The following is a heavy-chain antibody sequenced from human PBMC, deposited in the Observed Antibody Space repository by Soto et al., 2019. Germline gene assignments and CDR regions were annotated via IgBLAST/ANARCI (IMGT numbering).Heavy chain of an antibody. D-gene: IGHD2-8*01. Sequence: GPTLVNPTQTLTLTCTFSGFSLSTRGMCVSWIRQPPGKALEWLALIDWDDDKYYSTSLKTRLTISKDTSKNQVVLTMTNMDSVRAENFLCARGIILMAYGLNYYGMDVWGQGTTVNVSS. J-gene: IGHJ6*02. CDR2: IDWDDDK. CDR1: GFSLSTRGMC. CDR3: ARGIILMAYGLNYYGMDV. V-gene: IGHV2-70*12.